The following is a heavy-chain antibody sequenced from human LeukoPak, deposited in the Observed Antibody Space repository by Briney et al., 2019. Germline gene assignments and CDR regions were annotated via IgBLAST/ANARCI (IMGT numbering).Heavy chain of an antibody. V-gene: IGHV1-18*01. Sequence: ASVKVSCKASGYTFTSYGISWVRQAPGQGLEWMGWISAYNGNTNYAQKLQGRVTMTEDTSTDTAYMELSSLRSEDTAVYYCARDFFSVVRGVMRYWGQGTLVTVSS. J-gene: IGHJ4*02. CDR1: GYTFTSYG. D-gene: IGHD3-10*01. CDR2: ISAYNGNT. CDR3: ARDFFSVVRGVMRY.